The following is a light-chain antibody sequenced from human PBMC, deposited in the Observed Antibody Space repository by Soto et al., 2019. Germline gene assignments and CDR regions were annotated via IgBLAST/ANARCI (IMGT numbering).Light chain of an antibody. Sequence: DIQMTQSPWSRSASVGDRVTISSRASQSISGWLAWYQQKPGKAPKLLIYKASNLKSGVPQRFSGSGSGTEFTLTISILQNDDFSTYYCQQYHSYKTFGQGTKVDIK. V-gene: IGKV1-5*03. CDR2: KAS. CDR3: QQYHSYKT. CDR1: QSISGW. J-gene: IGKJ1*01.